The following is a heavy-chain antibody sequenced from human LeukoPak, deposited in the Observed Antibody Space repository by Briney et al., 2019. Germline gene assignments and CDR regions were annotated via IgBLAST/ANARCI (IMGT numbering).Heavy chain of an antibody. CDR3: ARDYGSGSGDNWFDP. J-gene: IGHJ5*02. Sequence: PSETLSLTCAVYGGSFSGYYWSWIRQPPGKGLEWIGEINHSGSTNYNPSLKGRVTISVDTSKNQFSLKLSSVTAADTAVYYCARDYGSGSGDNWFDPWGQGTLVTVSS. V-gene: IGHV4-34*01. CDR2: INHSGST. D-gene: IGHD3-10*01. CDR1: GGSFSGYY.